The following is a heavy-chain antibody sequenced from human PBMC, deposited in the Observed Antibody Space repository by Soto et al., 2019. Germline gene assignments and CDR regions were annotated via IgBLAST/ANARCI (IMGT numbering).Heavy chain of an antibody. CDR2: ISGSGGGT. V-gene: IGHV3-23*01. D-gene: IGHD3-10*01. J-gene: IGHJ6*02. Sequence: EVQLLESGGGLVQPGGSLRLSCVASGFTFSDYAMSWVRQAPGKGLKWVSAISGSGGGTYYADSVKGRFTISRDRSGNTTYLQMNSLTVEDTAVYYCAKYGSGTYYNVGLDGLDVWGQGTTVTISS. CDR1: GFTFSDYA. CDR3: AKYGSGTYYNVGLDGLDV.